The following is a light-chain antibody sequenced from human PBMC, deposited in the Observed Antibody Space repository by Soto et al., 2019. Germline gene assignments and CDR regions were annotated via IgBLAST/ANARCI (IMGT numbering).Light chain of an antibody. V-gene: IGLV2-23*01. CDR2: EDT. Sequence: QSVLTQPASVSGSPGQSITISCTGTKTDIGNYNLVSWYQRHPDKAPKLIIYEDTKRPSGISNRFSDSKSGTTASLTISGLQAEDEADYHCSSFAGSGTLVIFGGGTQLTVL. CDR1: KTDIGNYNL. CDR3: SSFAGSGTLVI. J-gene: IGLJ2*01.